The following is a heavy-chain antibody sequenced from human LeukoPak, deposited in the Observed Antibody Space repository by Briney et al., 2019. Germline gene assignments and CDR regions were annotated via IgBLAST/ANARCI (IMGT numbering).Heavy chain of an antibody. V-gene: IGHV3-66*01. CDR3: TNYYDSSGYYSGIA. Sequence: GGSLRLSCAAYGFTVSINYMSWVRQAPGKGLEWVSVIYSGGSTYYADSVKGRFTISRDNSKNTLYLQMNSLRAEDTAVYYCTNYYDSSGYYSGIAWGQGTLVTVSS. D-gene: IGHD3-22*01. J-gene: IGHJ5*02. CDR1: GFTVSINY. CDR2: IYSGGST.